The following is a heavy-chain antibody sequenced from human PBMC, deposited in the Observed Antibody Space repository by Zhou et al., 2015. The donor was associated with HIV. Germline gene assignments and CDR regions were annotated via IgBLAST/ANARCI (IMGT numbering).Heavy chain of an antibody. D-gene: IGHD1-20*01. J-gene: IGHJ4*02. CDR3: AKGFVTGTTK. V-gene: IGHV3-33*06. Sequence: QVHLVESGGGVVQPGRSLRLSCAASGFIFNGYGMQWVRQVPGKGLEWVAGIWHDGTNAHYADFVKGRFTISRDNSNNTLFLQMRSLRAEDTAVYYCAKGFVTGTTKWGQGTLVTVSS. CDR2: IWHDGTNA. CDR1: GFIFNGYG.